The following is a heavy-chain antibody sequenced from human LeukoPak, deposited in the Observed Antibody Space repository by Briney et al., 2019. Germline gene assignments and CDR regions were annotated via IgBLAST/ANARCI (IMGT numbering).Heavy chain of an antibody. D-gene: IGHD3-3*01. CDR2: INHSGST. CDR3: ARGGYYDFWSGYCDWFDP. V-gene: IGHV4-34*01. CDR1: GGSFSGYY. Sequence: PSETLSLTCAVYGGSFSGYYWSWIRQPPGKGLEWIREINHSGSTNYNPSLKSRVTISVDTSKNQFSLKLSSVTAADTAVYYCARGGYYDFWSGYCDWFDPWGQGTLVTVSS. J-gene: IGHJ5*02.